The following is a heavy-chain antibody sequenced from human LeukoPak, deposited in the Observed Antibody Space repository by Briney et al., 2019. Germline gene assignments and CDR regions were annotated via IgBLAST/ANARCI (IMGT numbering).Heavy chain of an antibody. CDR2: VRGSGSDT. CDR3: AKTSRRNSAYDSPFDS. J-gene: IGHJ4*02. D-gene: IGHD5-12*01. CDR1: GFTFSTYA. Sequence: PGGSLRLSCAVSGFTFSTYAMSWVRQAPGKGLEWVSAVRGSGSDTYYADSVKDRFTISRDNSKNTLYLQMNSLRAEDTAIYYCAKTSRRNSAYDSPFDSWGQGTLVTVSS. V-gene: IGHV3-23*01.